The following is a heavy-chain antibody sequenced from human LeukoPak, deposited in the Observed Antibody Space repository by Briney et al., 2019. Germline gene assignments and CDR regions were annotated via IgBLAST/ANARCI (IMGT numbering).Heavy chain of an antibody. V-gene: IGHV1-3*01. Sequence: ASVKVSCKASGYTFTSYAMHWVRQAPGQRLEWMGWINAGNGNTKCSQKLQGRVTITRDTSASTAYLELSSLTSEDTAVYYCARDRRGYYYYYGMDVWGQGTTVTVSS. CDR3: ARDRRGYYYYYGMDV. D-gene: IGHD2/OR15-2a*01. J-gene: IGHJ6*02. CDR2: INAGNGNT. CDR1: GYTFTSYA.